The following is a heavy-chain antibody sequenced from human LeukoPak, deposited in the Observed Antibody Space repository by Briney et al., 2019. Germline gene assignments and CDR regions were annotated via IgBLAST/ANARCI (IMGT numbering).Heavy chain of an antibody. Sequence: SETLSLTCTVSGGSINSYYWTWIRQPPGKGLEWIANVYNSGSTNYNPSLRSRVTISVDMFKNQFSLKLTSVTAADTAVYYCARLRSGMDVWGQGTTVTVSS. CDR3: ARLRSGMDV. CDR2: VYNSGST. V-gene: IGHV4-59*01. J-gene: IGHJ6*02. CDR1: GGSINSYY.